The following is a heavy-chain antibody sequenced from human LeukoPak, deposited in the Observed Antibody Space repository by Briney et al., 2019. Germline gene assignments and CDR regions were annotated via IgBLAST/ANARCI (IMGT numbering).Heavy chain of an antibody. J-gene: IGHJ4*02. CDR1: GYSFTAYY. Sequence: GASVKVSCKASGYSFTAYYMHWVRQAPGQGLEWMGWINPNSGGTSYARKFQGRVTMTRDTSISTGYMELRRLRSDDTAVYYCASSVISGSLGVDYRGQGTLVTVSS. CDR2: INPNSGGT. V-gene: IGHV1-2*02. CDR3: ASSVISGSLGVDY. D-gene: IGHD5-12*01.